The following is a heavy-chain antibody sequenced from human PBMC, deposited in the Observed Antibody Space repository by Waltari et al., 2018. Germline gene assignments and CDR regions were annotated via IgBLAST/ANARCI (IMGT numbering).Heavy chain of an antibody. V-gene: IGHV4-39*07. Sequence: QLQLQESGPGLVKPSETLSLTCTVSGGSISSSSYYWGWIRQPPGEGLEWIGSIYYSGSTYYNPSLKSRVTISVDTSKNQFSLKLSSVTAADTAVYYCARRFPMKWFDPWGQGTLVTVSS. J-gene: IGHJ5*02. CDR2: IYYSGST. CDR3: ARRFPMKWFDP. D-gene: IGHD3-22*01. CDR1: GGSISSSSYY.